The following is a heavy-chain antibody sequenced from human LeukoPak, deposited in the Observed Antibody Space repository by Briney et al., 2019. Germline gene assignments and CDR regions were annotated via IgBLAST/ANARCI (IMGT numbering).Heavy chain of an antibody. V-gene: IGHV1-18*01. Sequence: GASVEVSCKTSGYIFRNYAISWVRQAPGQGPEWVGWINPFNADAKYAQKFQGRVTMTTDTSTSTAYLELRSLRYDDTAVYYCARGEKSYAYWGQGTLVTVSS. J-gene: IGHJ4*02. CDR2: INPFNADA. D-gene: IGHD2-8*01. CDR3: ARGEKSYAY. CDR1: GYIFRNYA.